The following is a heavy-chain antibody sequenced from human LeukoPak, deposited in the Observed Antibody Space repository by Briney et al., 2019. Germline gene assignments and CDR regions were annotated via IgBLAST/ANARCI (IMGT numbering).Heavy chain of an antibody. Sequence: GGSLRLSCAASGFTFSNYAMHWVRQAPGMGLEWLAVLSYDGSYKYYSDSVKGRFTITRDNSKNTLYLQMNSLRAEDTAVYYCAKDDNYIRFLSWGQGTLVTVSS. V-gene: IGHV3-30*04. CDR3: AKDDNYIRFLS. CDR2: LSYDGSYK. D-gene: IGHD3-16*01. J-gene: IGHJ5*02. CDR1: GFTFSNYA.